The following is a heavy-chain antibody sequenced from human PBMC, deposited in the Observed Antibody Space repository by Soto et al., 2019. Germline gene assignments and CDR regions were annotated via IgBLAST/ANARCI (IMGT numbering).Heavy chain of an antibody. V-gene: IGHV4-39*02. J-gene: IGHJ6*03. CDR2: IYYSGST. CDR1: GGSISSSSYY. CDR3: ATKTWGGWEDCMDV. D-gene: IGHD1-26*01. Sequence: QLQLQESGPGLVKPSETLSLTCTVSGGSISSSSYYLGWLSQPPGKGLDWIGSIYYSGSTYDNPSLTSRVTIAVDTSKNHFALKRSSVTAADTAVYYCATKTWGGWEDCMDVWGSGTTVIVSS.